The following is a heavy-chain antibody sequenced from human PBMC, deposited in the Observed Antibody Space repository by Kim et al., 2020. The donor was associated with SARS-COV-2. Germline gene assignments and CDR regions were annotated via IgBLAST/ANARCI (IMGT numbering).Heavy chain of an antibody. J-gene: IGHJ6*02. CDR2: IYTSGST. V-gene: IGHV4-61*02. CDR3: ARDSPSLPGAYYYYGMDV. CDR1: GGSISSGSYY. Sequence: SETLSLTCTVSGGSISSGSYYWSWIRQPAGKGLEWIGRIYTSGSTNYNPSLKSRVTISVDTSKNQFSLKLSSVTAADTAVYYCARDSPSLPGAYYYYGMDVWGQGTTVTVSS.